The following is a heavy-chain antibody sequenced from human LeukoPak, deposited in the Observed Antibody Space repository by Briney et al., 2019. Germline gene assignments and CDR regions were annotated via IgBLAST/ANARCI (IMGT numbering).Heavy chain of an antibody. J-gene: IGHJ2*01. CDR3: ARLAKGTMVRGVRYFDL. V-gene: IGHV4-39*01. Sequence: SETLSLTCTVSGGSISSSSYYWGWIRQPPGKGLEWIGSIYYSGSTYYNPSLKSRVTISVDTSKNQFSLKLSSVTAADTAVYYCARLAKGTMVRGVRYFDLWAVAPWSLSPQ. CDR1: GGSISSSSYY. D-gene: IGHD3-10*01. CDR2: IYYSGST.